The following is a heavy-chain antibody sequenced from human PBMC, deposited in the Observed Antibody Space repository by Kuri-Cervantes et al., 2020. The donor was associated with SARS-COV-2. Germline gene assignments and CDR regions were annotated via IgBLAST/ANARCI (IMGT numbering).Heavy chain of an antibody. CDR1: GFTFSSYS. D-gene: IGHD1-26*01. CDR2: ISSSSSTI. Sequence: LSLTCAASGFTFSSYSMNWVRQAPGKGPEWVSYISSSSSTIYYADSVKCRFTISRDNAKNSLYLQMNSLRDEDTAVYYCAKDQWELLGGGYWGQGTLVTVSS. CDR3: AKDQWELLGGGY. J-gene: IGHJ4*02. V-gene: IGHV3-48*02.